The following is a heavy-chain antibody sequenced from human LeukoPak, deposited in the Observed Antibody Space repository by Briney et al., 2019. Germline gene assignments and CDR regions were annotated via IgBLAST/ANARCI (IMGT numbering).Heavy chain of an antibody. CDR1: GYTFTGYY. Sequence: ASVKVSCKASGYTFTGYYMRWVRQATGQGLEWMGWMNPNSGNTGYAQKFQGRVTITRNTSISTAYMELSSLRSEDTAVYYCARGRIGDYDFWSGYYVRWFDPWGQGTLVTVSS. CDR2: MNPNSGNT. V-gene: IGHV1-8*03. CDR3: ARGRIGDYDFWSGYYVRWFDP. J-gene: IGHJ5*02. D-gene: IGHD3-3*01.